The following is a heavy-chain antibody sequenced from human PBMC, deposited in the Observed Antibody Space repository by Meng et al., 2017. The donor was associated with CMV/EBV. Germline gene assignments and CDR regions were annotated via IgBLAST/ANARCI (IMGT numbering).Heavy chain of an antibody. V-gene: IGHV1-2*02. CDR1: GYTFTGYY. J-gene: IGHJ4*02. D-gene: IGHD3-22*01. CDR3: ASSYYYDSSGSKGFDY. CDR2: INPNSGGT. Sequence: ASVQVSCKASGYTFTGYYMHWVRQAPGQGLEWMGWINPNSGGTNYAQKSQGRVTMTRDTSISTAYMELSKLRSDDTAVYYWASSYYYDSSGSKGFDYWGQGTLVTVSS.